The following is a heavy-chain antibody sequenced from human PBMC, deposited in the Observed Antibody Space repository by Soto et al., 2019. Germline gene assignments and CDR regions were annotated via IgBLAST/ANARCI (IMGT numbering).Heavy chain of an antibody. CDR3: ARESGGTTATLDYYYFYMDV. CDR2: INPNSGRT. Sequence: QVQLVQSGAEVKKPGASVKVSCKASGYAFSQFYIHWMRQAPGQGLEWMGWINPNSGRTKFAQNFHGWVTMTRDTYIKTVYMELSGLRSDATAVYYSARESGGTTATLDYYYFYMDVWSKGTTVTVSS. CDR1: GYAFSQFY. V-gene: IGHV1-2*04. D-gene: IGHD4-17*01. J-gene: IGHJ6*03.